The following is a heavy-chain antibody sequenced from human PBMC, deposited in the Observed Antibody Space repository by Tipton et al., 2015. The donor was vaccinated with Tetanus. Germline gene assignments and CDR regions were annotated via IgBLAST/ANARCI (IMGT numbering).Heavy chain of an antibody. V-gene: IGHV4-30-4*08. D-gene: IGHD3-22*01. CDR3: ARAVRFYYDSSTYYQYYFDS. J-gene: IGHJ4*02. Sequence: GLVKPSETLSLTCTVSGGSLRSGDHYWSWIRQPPGKGLEWIGYIYESGTTHYNPSLKSRVTLSLDMSKNHVSLNLTSVTAADTAVYYCARAVRFYYDSSTYYQYYFDSWGQGTLVTVSS. CDR2: IYESGTT. CDR1: GGSLRSGDHY.